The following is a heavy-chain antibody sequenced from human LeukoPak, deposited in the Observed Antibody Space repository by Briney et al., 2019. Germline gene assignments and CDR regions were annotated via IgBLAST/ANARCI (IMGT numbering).Heavy chain of an antibody. CDR3: AKSNGYGLVDI. CDR2: IYTSGST. CDR1: GGSIGKYY. D-gene: IGHD3-10*01. J-gene: IGHJ3*02. Sequence: PSETLSLTCSVSGGSIGKYYWNWIRQPAGKRLEWIGRIYTSGSTNYNPSLKSRVTMSVDTSKNQFSLKLSSVTAADTAMYYCAKSNGYGLVDIWGQGTMVTVSS. V-gene: IGHV4-4*07.